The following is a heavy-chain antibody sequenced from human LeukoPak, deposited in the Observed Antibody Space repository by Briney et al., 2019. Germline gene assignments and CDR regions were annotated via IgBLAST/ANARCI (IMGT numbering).Heavy chain of an antibody. Sequence: GRSLRLSCAASGFTFSSYGMHWVRQAPGKGLEWVAVISYDGSNKYYADSVKGRFTISRDNSKNTLYLQMNSLRAEDTAVYYCAKSGSSGWYGAFDYWGQGTLVTVSS. D-gene: IGHD6-19*01. V-gene: IGHV3-30*18. CDR3: AKSGSSGWYGAFDY. CDR2: ISYDGSNK. CDR1: GFTFSSYG. J-gene: IGHJ4*02.